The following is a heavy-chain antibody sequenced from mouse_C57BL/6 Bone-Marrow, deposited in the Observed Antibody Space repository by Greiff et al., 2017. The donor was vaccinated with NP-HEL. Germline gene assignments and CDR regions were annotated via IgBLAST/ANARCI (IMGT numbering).Heavy chain of an antibody. CDR2: ISDGGSYT. J-gene: IGHJ4*01. Sequence: EVKLVESGGGLVKPGGSLKLSCAASGFTFSSYAMSWVRQTPEKRLAWVATISDGGSYTYYPDNVKGRFTISRDNAKNNLYLQMSHLKSEDTAMYYCAREMGYGNYEDAMDYWGQGTSVTVSS. V-gene: IGHV5-4*01. CDR1: GFTFSSYA. D-gene: IGHD2-10*02. CDR3: AREMGYGNYEDAMDY.